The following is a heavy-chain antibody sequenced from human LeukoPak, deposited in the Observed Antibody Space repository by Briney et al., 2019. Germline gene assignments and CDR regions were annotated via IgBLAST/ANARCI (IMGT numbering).Heavy chain of an antibody. Sequence: SQTLSLTCTVSGGSISSGGYYWSWIRQHPGKGLEWIGYIYYSGSTYYNPSLKSRVTTSVDTSKNQFSLKLSSVTAADTAVYYCASGYYYDSSGPFGVGYWGQGTLVTVSS. D-gene: IGHD3-22*01. CDR2: IYYSGST. J-gene: IGHJ4*02. V-gene: IGHV4-31*03. CDR3: ASGYYYDSSGPFGVGY. CDR1: GGSISSGGYY.